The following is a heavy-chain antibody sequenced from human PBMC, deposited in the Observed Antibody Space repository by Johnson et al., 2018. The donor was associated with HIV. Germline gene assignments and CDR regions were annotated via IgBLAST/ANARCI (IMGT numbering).Heavy chain of an antibody. J-gene: IGHJ3*02. V-gene: IGHV3-23*04. Sequence: VQLVESGGGLVQPGGSLRLSCAASGFTFSSYAMSWVRQAPGKGLEWVSGISGSGGSTNYADSVKGRFTISRDNSKNTLYLQMNSLRAEDTTVYYCARGGSDVFDIWGRGTMVTVSS. CDR1: GFTFSSYA. CDR3: ARGGSDVFDI. CDR2: ISGSGGST. D-gene: IGHD3-16*01.